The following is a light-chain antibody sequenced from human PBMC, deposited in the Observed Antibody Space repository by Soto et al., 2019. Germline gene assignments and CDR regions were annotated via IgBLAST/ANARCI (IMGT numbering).Light chain of an antibody. V-gene: IGKV3-20*01. CDR3: QQDGSFPRT. Sequence: VLTQSPGTLSLSPGERATLSCRASQSFSSRYLAWYQQKPGKAPRLLIYGSSSRATGVPARFSGSESGADFTLTISRLEPEDFAVYYCQQDGSFPRTFGQGTEVEIK. CDR1: QSFSSRY. J-gene: IGKJ1*01. CDR2: GSS.